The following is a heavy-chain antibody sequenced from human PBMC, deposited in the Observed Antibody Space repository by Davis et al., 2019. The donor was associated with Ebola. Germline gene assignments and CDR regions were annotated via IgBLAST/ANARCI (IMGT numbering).Heavy chain of an antibody. Sequence: GGSLRLSCTASGFTFGDYAMSWVRQAPGKGLEWVSSISSSSSYIYYADSVKGRFTISRDNANNSLYLQMNSLRAEDTAVYYCARSSIAARPGYYYGMDVWGQGTTVTVSS. D-gene: IGHD6-6*01. V-gene: IGHV3-21*01. CDR1: GFTFGDYA. CDR2: ISSSSSYI. CDR3: ARSSIAARPGYYYGMDV. J-gene: IGHJ6*02.